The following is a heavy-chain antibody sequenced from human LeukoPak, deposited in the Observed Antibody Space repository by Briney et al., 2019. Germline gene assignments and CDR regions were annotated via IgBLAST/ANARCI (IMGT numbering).Heavy chain of an antibody. D-gene: IGHD3-22*01. V-gene: IGHV1-2*06. CDR1: GGTFSSYA. J-gene: IGHJ4*02. CDR2: INPNSGGT. CDR3: ARASYYYDSSGYYYVDYFDY. Sequence: ASVKVSCKASGGTFSSYAISWVRQAPGQGLEWMGRINPNSGGTNYAQKFQGRVTMTRDTPISTAYMELSRLRSDDTAVYYCARASYYYDSSGYYYVDYFDYWGQGTLVTVSS.